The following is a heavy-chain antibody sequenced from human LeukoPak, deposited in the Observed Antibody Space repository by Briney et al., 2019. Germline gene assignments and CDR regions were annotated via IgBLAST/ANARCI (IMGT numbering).Heavy chain of an antibody. V-gene: IGHV1-69*04. Sequence: ASVKVSCKASGGTFSSYAISWVRQAPGQGLEWMGRIIPILGIANYAQKLQGRVTITADKSTSTAYMELSSLRSEDTAVYYCARGIAVAVNAFDIWGQGTMVTVSS. CDR2: IIPILGIA. D-gene: IGHD6-19*01. CDR3: ARGIAVAVNAFDI. CDR1: GGTFSSYA. J-gene: IGHJ3*02.